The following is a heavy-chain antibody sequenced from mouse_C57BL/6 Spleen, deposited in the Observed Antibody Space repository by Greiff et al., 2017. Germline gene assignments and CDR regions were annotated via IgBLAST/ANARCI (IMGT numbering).Heavy chain of an antibody. CDR1: GYTFTSYW. Sequence: QVQLQQPGAELVMPGASVKLSCKASGYTFTSYWMHWVKQRPGRGLEWIGRIDPNSGGTKYNEKFKSKATLTVDKHSSTAYMQLSSLTSEDSAVYYCARKGTAQALDYWGQGTTLTVSS. D-gene: IGHD3-1*01. CDR2: IDPNSGGT. CDR3: ARKGTAQALDY. J-gene: IGHJ2*01. V-gene: IGHV1-72*01.